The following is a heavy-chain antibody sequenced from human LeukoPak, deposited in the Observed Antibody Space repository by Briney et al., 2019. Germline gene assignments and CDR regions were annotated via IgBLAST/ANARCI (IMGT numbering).Heavy chain of an antibody. CDR3: ARKDYASSWNHFDY. D-gene: IGHD6-13*01. CDR2: ISSSSGTI. Sequence: GGSLRLSCAASEFTFSSYGMNWVRQAPGKGLEWVSYISSSSGTIYYADSVKGRFTISRDNAKNSLYLQMNSLRAEDTAVYYCARKDYASSWNHFDYWGQGTLVTVSS. V-gene: IGHV3-48*01. J-gene: IGHJ4*02. CDR1: EFTFSSYG.